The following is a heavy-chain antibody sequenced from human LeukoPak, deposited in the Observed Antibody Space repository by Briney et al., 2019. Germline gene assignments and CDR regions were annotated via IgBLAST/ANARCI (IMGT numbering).Heavy chain of an antibody. CDR3: ARDARYYFDY. CDR1: GFTFSSYA. J-gene: IGHJ4*02. Sequence: GGSLRLSCAASGFTFSSYAMHWVRQAPGKGLEWVAVISYDGSNKYYADSVKGRFTISRDNSKNTLYLQMNSLRAEDTAVYYCARDARYYFDYWGQGTLVTVSS. V-gene: IGHV3-30-3*01. CDR2: ISYDGSNK.